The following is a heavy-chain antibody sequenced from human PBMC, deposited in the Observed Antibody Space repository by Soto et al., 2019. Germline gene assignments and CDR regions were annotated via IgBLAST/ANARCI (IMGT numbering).Heavy chain of an antibody. CDR1: GFTFSSYG. CDR2: IWYDGSNK. Sequence: QVQLVESGGGVVQPGRSLRLSCAASGFTFSSYGMHWVRQAPGKGLEWVAVIWYDGSNKYYADSVKGRFTISRDNSKNTLYLQMNSLRAEDTAVYYCARLDVDIVVVPAEISYYYYGMDVWGQGTTVTVSS. J-gene: IGHJ6*02. D-gene: IGHD2-2*01. V-gene: IGHV3-33*01. CDR3: ARLDVDIVVVPAEISYYYYGMDV.